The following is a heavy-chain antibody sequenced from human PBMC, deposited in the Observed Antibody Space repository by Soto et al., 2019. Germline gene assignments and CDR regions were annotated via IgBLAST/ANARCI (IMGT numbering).Heavy chain of an antibody. CDR2: IERDDDDK. Sequence: SGLAGEPTETLTLTCTFSGFSLTSPGMCVSWIRQSPGKALEWLALIERDDDDKYYSTSLKTRLTISKDTRKNQVVLTMANMEPADTATYYCARSIRGPRRFNGMDVWGQGTTVTVS. D-gene: IGHD1-20*01. V-gene: IGHV2-70*13. J-gene: IGHJ6*02. CDR3: ARSIRGPRRFNGMDV. CDR1: GFSLTSPGMC.